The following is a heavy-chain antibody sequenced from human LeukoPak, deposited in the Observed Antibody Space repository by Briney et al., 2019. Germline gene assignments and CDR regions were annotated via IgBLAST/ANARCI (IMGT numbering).Heavy chain of an antibody. J-gene: IGHJ4*02. Sequence: SETLSLTCTVSGGSISSSSYYWGWMRQPPGKGLEWVGSIYYSGSTYYNPSLKSRVTISVDTSNNQSSLKLSSVTGADTAVYYCARELSLSYGGNSFDYWGQGTLVPV. CDR1: GGSISSSSYY. CDR3: ARELSLSYGGNSFDY. D-gene: IGHD4-23*01. V-gene: IGHV4-39*07. CDR2: IYYSGST.